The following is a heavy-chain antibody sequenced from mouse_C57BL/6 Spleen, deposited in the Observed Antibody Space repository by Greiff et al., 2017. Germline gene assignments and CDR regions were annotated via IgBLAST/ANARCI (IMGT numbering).Heavy chain of an antibody. D-gene: IGHD1-1*01. Sequence: VQLQQSGPELVKPGASVKMSCKASGYTFTDYNMHWVKQSHGKSLEWIGYINPNNGGTSYNQKFKGKATLTVNKSSSIAYMELRSLTSEDSAVYYCARFYYGSSYWYFDVWGTGTTVTVSS. CDR3: ARFYYGSSYWYFDV. J-gene: IGHJ1*03. CDR1: GYTFTDYN. V-gene: IGHV1-22*01. CDR2: INPNNGGT.